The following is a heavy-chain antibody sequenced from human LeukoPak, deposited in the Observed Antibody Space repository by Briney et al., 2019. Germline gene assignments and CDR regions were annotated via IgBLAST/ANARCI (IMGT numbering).Heavy chain of an antibody. Sequence: ASVKVSCKASGFTFTNYNMHWVRQAPGQGLEWMGIINPSGGSTNYAQNFQARVTMTRDTSTSTVYMELSSLRSEDTAVYYCATGYGSGSYGRFDPWGQGTLVTVSS. V-gene: IGHV1-46*01. J-gene: IGHJ5*02. D-gene: IGHD3-10*01. CDR2: INPSGGST. CDR1: GFTFTNYN. CDR3: ATGYGSGSYGRFDP.